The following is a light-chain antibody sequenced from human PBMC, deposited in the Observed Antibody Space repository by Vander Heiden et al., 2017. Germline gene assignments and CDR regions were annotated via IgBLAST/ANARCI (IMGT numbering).Light chain of an antibody. CDR1: QSVRSTY. CDR3: QQYGSSPPLT. Sequence: EIVLTQSPGTLSLSPGERATLSCRTSQSVRSTYLAWYQQKPGQAPRLLIDSTSNRATGIPDRFSGSGSGTDFTLTISRLEPEDFAVYYCQQYGSSPPLTFGGGTKVEIK. CDR2: STS. V-gene: IGKV3-20*01. J-gene: IGKJ4*01.